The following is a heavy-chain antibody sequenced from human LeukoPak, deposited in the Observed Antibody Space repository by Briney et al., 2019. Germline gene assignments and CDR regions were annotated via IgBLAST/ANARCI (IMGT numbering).Heavy chain of an antibody. D-gene: IGHD3-3*01. Sequence: GGSLRLSCAASGFTFSSYAMSWVRPAPGKGLEWVANIKQDGSEKYYVDSVKGRFTISRDNAKNSLYLQMNSLRAEDTAVYYCARDLGVGASFDYWGQGTLVTVSS. CDR1: GFTFSSYA. CDR2: IKQDGSEK. J-gene: IGHJ4*02. CDR3: ARDLGVGASFDY. V-gene: IGHV3-7*01.